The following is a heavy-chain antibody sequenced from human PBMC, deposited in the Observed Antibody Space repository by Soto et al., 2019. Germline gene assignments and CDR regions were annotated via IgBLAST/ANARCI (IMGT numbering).Heavy chain of an antibody. V-gene: IGHV3-30-3*02. J-gene: IGHJ3*02. D-gene: IGHD6-13*01. Sequence: PGGSLRLSCAASGFTFSSYAMHWVRQAPGKGLEWVAVISYDGSNKYYADTVKGRFTISRDNSKNTLYLQMNSLRAEDTAVYYCAKIAAAGDAFDIWGQGTMVTVSS. CDR2: ISYDGSNK. CDR3: AKIAAAGDAFDI. CDR1: GFTFSSYA.